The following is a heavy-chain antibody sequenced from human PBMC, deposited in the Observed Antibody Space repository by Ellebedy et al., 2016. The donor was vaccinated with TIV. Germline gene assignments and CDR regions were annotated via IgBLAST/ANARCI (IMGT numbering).Heavy chain of an antibody. CDR1: GLTFAEYA. J-gene: IGHJ4*02. Sequence: SLKISCAASGLTFAEYALHWVRQAPGKGLEWVSSISWNSGKIAYADSVRGRFTISRDNAKHSLYLQMNSLRPEDTALYYCAARDMYSGSSDVWGQGTLVSVSS. V-gene: IGHV3-9*01. D-gene: IGHD1-26*01. CDR2: ISWNSGKI. CDR3: AARDMYSGSSDV.